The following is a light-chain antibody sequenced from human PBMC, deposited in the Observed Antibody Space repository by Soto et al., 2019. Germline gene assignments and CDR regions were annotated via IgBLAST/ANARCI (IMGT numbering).Light chain of an antibody. CDR2: GAS. V-gene: IGKV3-15*01. J-gene: IGKJ5*01. Sequence: EIVMTQSPATLSVSPGERATLSCRASQSVSSNLAWYQQKPGQAPRLLIYGASTRATGIPARFSGSGSGTEFTLTISSLQSEDFAVYYCQPYDNWPPITFGQGTLLEI. CDR1: QSVSSN. CDR3: QPYDNWPPIT.